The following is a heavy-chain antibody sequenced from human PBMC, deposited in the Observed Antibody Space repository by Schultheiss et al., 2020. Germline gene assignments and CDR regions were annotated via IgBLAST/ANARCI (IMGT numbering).Heavy chain of an antibody. D-gene: IGHD1-26*01. V-gene: IGHV4-59*01. Sequence: SETLSLTCTVSGGSISSYYWSWIRQPPGKGLEWIGYIYYSGSTNYNPSLKSRVTISVDTSKNQFSLKLSSVTAADTAVYFCARDIVGATDYWGQGTLVTGSS. CDR1: GGSISSYY. CDR3: ARDIVGATDY. CDR2: IYYSGST. J-gene: IGHJ4*02.